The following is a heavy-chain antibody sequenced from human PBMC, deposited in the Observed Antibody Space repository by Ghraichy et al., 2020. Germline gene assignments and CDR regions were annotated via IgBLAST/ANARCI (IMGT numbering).Heavy chain of an antibody. CDR3: ATETTIFGVARPYTLLDY. CDR1: GVTFSNYN. J-gene: IGHJ4*02. CDR2: ISSSSSYI. Sequence: GESLNISCAVSGVTFSNYNMNWVRQAPGKGLEWVSYISSSSSYIHYADSVKGRFTVSRDNAKNSLYLQMNSLTAEDTALYYCATETTIFGVARPYTLLDYWGQGTLVTVSS. D-gene: IGHD3-3*01. V-gene: IGHV3-21*01.